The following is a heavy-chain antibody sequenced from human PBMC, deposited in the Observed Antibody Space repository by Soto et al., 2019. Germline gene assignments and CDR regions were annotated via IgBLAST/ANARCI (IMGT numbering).Heavy chain of an antibody. CDR1: GFTFSSHS. J-gene: IGHJ4*02. V-gene: IGHV3-48*01. CDR3: AGSAGPFDY. D-gene: IGHD6-13*01. Sequence: EVQLVESGGGLVQPGGSLRLSCAASGFTFSSHSMNWVRQAPGKGLEWVSYISSSSSTIYYADSVKGRFTISRDNAKNSLYLQMNSLRAEDTAVYYCAGSAGPFDYWGQGTLVTVS. CDR2: ISSSSSTI.